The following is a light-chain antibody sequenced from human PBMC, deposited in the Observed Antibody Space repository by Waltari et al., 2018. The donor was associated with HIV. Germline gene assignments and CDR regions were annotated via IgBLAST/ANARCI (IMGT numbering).Light chain of an antibody. CDR2: DAS. CDR3: QQYEKLPLT. V-gene: IGKV1-33*01. Sequence: IQVTQSPSSLSASVGDRVTITCQASQDINKYINWYQQRLGKAPKLLIYDASNLETGVPSRFSGAGSGTEFTFNISSLQPEDFATYYCQQYEKLPLTFGEGTRVDIK. J-gene: IGKJ3*01. CDR1: QDINKY.